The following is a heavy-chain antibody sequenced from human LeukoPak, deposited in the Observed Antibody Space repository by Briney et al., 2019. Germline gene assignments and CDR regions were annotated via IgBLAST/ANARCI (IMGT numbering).Heavy chain of an antibody. V-gene: IGHV1-8*01. CDR2: MNPNSGNT. D-gene: IGHD3-3*01. J-gene: IGHJ6*02. Sequence: ASVKVSCKASGYTFTSYDINWVRQATGQGLEWMGWMNPNSGNTGYAQKFQGRVTMTRNTSISTAYMELSSLRSEDTAVYYCARESSDFWSGYYYYYYGMDVWGQGTTVTVSS. CDR3: ARESSDFWSGYYYYYYGMDV. CDR1: GYTFTSYD.